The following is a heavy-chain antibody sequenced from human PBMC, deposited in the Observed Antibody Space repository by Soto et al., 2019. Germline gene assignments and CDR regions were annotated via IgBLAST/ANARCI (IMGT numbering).Heavy chain of an antibody. CDR2: IYYSGST. Sequence: SETLSLTCTVSGGSISSYYWTWIRQPPGKGLEWIGYIYYSGSTDYNPSLKSRVTISVDTSKNQFSLKLSSVTAADTAVYYCARDRGLRVRGTNYSWFDPWGQGTLVTVSS. V-gene: IGHV4-59*12. CDR1: GGSISSYY. D-gene: IGHD3-10*01. CDR3: ARDRGLRVRGTNYSWFDP. J-gene: IGHJ5*02.